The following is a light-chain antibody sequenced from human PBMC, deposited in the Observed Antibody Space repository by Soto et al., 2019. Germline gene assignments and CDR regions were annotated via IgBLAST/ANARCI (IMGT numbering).Light chain of an antibody. J-gene: IGLJ3*02. CDR1: SGHSRYG. CDR2: LNSDGSH. CDR3: QTWDTGTRV. V-gene: IGLV4-69*01. Sequence: PVLTQSPSASASLGASVKLTCTLSSGHSRYGIAWHQQQPEKGPRYLMNLNSDGSHSKGDGIPDRFSGSSSGAERYLTISSLQSEDEADYYCQTWDTGTRVFGGGTKLTVL.